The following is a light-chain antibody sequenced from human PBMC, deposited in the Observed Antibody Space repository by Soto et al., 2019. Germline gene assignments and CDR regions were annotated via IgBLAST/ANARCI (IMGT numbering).Light chain of an antibody. CDR1: QSVSSSY. CDR3: QQYGSSPLT. J-gene: IGKJ4*01. Sequence: VMTQSPDSLAVSLGERATLSCRASQSVSSSYLAWYQQKPGQAPRLLIYGASSRATGIPDRFSGSGSGTDFTLTISRLEPEDFAVYYCQQYGSSPLTFGGGTKVDIK. CDR2: GAS. V-gene: IGKV3-20*01.